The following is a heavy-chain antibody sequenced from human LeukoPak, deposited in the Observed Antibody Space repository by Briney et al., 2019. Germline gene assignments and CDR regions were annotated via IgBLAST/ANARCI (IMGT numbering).Heavy chain of an antibody. CDR2: IYYSGST. CDR1: GGSISSYY. V-gene: IGHV4-59*01. D-gene: IGHD6-19*01. Sequence: SETLSLTCTASGGSISSYYWSWIRQPPGKGLEWIGYIYYSGSTNYNPSLKSRVTISVDTSKNQFSLKLSSVTAADTAVYYCARVGWYREFDYWGQGTLVTVSS. J-gene: IGHJ4*02. CDR3: ARVGWYREFDY.